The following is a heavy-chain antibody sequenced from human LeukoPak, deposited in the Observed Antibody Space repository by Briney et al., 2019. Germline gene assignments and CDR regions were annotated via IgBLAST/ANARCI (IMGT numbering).Heavy chain of an antibody. CDR1: GGSISSYY. CDR3: ARERGDVEMYAFDI. Sequence: SETLSLTCTVSGGSISSYYWSWIRQPPGKGLEWIGYIYYSGSTNYNPSLKSRVTISVDTSKNQFSLKLSSVTAADTAVYYCARERGDVEMYAFDIWGQGTMVTVSS. D-gene: IGHD5-24*01. V-gene: IGHV4-59*01. J-gene: IGHJ3*02. CDR2: IYYSGST.